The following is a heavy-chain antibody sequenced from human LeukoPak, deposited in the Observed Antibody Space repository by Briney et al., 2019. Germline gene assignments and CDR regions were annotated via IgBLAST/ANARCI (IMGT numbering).Heavy chain of an antibody. CDR3: AKGYSGSWLGYFDY. J-gene: IGHJ4*02. Sequence: GGSLRLSCAASGFTFSTYNINWVRQAPGKGLEWLLYISSSGADIYYADSLRGRFTISRDNANNSLYLQMNSLRDEDTAVYYCAKGYSGSWLGYFDYWGQGTLVTVSS. CDR2: ISSSGADI. D-gene: IGHD1-26*01. V-gene: IGHV3-48*02. CDR1: GFTFSTYN.